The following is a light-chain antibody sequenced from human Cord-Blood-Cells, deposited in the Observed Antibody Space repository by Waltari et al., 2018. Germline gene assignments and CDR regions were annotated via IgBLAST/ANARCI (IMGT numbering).Light chain of an antibody. CDR3: QQYNNWPLT. CDR2: GAS. J-gene: IGKJ4*02. V-gene: IGKV3-15*01. Sequence: EIVLSQSPATLSVSPGQRAPLSRRASQSGSRNLAWYQQKPGQAPRLLIYGASTRATGIPARFSDSGSGTEFPLTSSSLQSVDFAVYYCQQYNNWPLTCGGGTKVEIK. CDR1: QSGSRN.